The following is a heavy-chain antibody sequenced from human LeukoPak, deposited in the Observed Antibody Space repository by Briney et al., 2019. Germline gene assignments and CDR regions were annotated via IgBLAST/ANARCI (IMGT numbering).Heavy chain of an antibody. J-gene: IGHJ6*03. V-gene: IGHV3-21*01. CDR1: GFTFSSYS. CDR3: ARGYCSSTSCYSIDYYYYYMDV. Sequence: GGSLRLSCAASGFTFSSYSMNWVRQAPGKGLERVSSISSSSSYIYYADSVKGRFTISRDNAKNSLYLQMNSLRAEDTAVYYCARGYCSSTSCYSIDYYYYYMDVWGKGTTVTVSS. D-gene: IGHD2-2*01. CDR2: ISSSSSYI.